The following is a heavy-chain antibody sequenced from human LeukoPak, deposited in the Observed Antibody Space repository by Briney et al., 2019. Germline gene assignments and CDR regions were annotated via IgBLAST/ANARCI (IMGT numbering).Heavy chain of an antibody. D-gene: IGHD2-21*02. Sequence: PGRSLRLSCAASGFTFDDYAMHWVRQAPGKGLEWVSGISWNSGSIGYADSVKGRFTISRDNAKNSLYLQMNSLRAEDTALYYCAKVRGAYCGGDCYSDYWGQEPWSPSPQ. CDR1: GFTFDDYA. CDR2: ISWNSGSI. V-gene: IGHV3-9*01. J-gene: IGHJ4*01. CDR3: AKVRGAYCGGDCYSDY.